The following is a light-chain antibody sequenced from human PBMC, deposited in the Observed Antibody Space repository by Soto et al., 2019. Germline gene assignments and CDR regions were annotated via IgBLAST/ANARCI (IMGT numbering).Light chain of an antibody. CDR3: QQRSDWPST. Sequence: EIVLTQSPATLSLSPGDRATLSCRASQTVSSYLAWYQQKPGQAPRLLIYDASSRATDIPARFSGSGSGTDFTLTITSLEPEDFAVYYCQQRSDWPSTFGGGTKVEIK. CDR2: DAS. J-gene: IGKJ4*01. V-gene: IGKV3-11*01. CDR1: QTVSSY.